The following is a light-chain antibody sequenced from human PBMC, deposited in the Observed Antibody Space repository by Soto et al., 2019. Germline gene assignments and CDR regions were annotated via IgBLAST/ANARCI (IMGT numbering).Light chain of an antibody. J-gene: IGKJ1*01. Sequence: EIVLTQSPATLSSFPGDRVTLPCRASQYINTRLAWYQHRPGQAPRLLIYQTPIRAAGIPARFSASGSGTDFTLTISDVQPEDFALYYCHQRQSWPRTFGQGTKVDIK. CDR1: QYINTR. V-gene: IGKV3-11*01. CDR2: QTP. CDR3: HQRQSWPRT.